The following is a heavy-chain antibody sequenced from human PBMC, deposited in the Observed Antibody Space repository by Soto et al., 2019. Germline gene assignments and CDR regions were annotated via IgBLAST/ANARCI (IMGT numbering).Heavy chain of an antibody. J-gene: IGHJ4*02. CDR3: ARDRGNGHMM. D-gene: IGHD1-26*01. Sequence: EVQLVESGGGLVKPGGSLRLSCAASGFTFSSYSMNWVRQAPGKGLEWVSSISSSSSYIYYADSVKGRFTISRDNAKNSLYLQMNSRRAEDTAVYYCARDRGNGHMMWGQGTLVTVSS. V-gene: IGHV3-21*01. CDR2: ISSSSSYI. CDR1: GFTFSSYS.